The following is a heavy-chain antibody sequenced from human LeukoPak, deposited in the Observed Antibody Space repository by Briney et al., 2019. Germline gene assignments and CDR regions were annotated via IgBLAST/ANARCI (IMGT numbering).Heavy chain of an antibody. D-gene: IGHD3-10*01. V-gene: IGHV4-61*01. Sequence: SETLSLTCTVSGGSVSSGIYYWSWIRQPPGKGLEWIGYIYYSGSTNYNPSLKSRVTISVDTSKNQFSLKLSSVTAADTAVYYCARDKAGYYGSGTDNWGQGTLVTVSS. CDR1: GGSVSSGIYY. CDR3: ARDKAGYYGSGTDN. CDR2: IYYSGST. J-gene: IGHJ4*02.